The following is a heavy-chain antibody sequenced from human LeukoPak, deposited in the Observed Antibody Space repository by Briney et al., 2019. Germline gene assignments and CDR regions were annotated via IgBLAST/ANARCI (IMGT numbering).Heavy chain of an antibody. J-gene: IGHJ6*03. CDR1: GGSISSYY. CDR2: IYYSGST. CDR3: ARSPYDFWSGFSGDYYYYYMDV. D-gene: IGHD3-3*01. Sequence: PSETLSLTCTVSGGSISSYYWSWIRQPPGKGLEWIGYIYYSGSTNYNPSLKSRVTISVDTSKNQFSLKLSSVTAADTAVYYCARSPYDFWSGFSGDYYYYYMDVWGKGTTASVSS. V-gene: IGHV4-59*01.